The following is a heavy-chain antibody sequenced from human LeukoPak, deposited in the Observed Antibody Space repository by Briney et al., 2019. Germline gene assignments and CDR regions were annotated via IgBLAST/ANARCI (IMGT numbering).Heavy chain of an antibody. J-gene: IGHJ4*02. CDR3: ARSLIVVVPAEQYYFDY. CDR2: IYHSGST. Sequence: SETLSLTCTVSGGSISSGGYYWSWIRQPPGKGLEWIGYIYHSGSTYYNPSLKSRVTISVDRSKNQFSLKLSSVTAADTAVYYCARSLIVVVPAEQYYFDYWGQGTLVTVSS. CDR1: GGSISSGGYY. V-gene: IGHV4-30-2*01. D-gene: IGHD2-2*01.